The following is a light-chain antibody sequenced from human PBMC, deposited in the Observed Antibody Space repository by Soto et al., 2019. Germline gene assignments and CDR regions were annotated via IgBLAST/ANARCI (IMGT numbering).Light chain of an antibody. Sequence: DIQITQSPSFVSASVGDRVTISCRASQGITSWLAWYQQKPGKAPKLLIYAASTLQGGVPSRFSGSGSGTEFTLTISSLQPEDFATYYCQQATSFPRTFGQGTKVEIK. V-gene: IGKV1-12*01. CDR1: QGITSW. CDR3: QQATSFPRT. J-gene: IGKJ1*01. CDR2: AAS.